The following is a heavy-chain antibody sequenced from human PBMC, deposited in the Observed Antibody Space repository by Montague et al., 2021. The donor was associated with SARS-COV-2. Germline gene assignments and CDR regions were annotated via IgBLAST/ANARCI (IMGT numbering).Heavy chain of an antibody. J-gene: IGHJ4*02. CDR3: ASDRGELHAADY. CDR1: GFTFSSYS. Sequence: SLRLSCAASGFTFSSYSMNWVRQAPGKGLEWVSSISSSSSYIYYADSVKGRSTISRDNAKNSLYLQMNSLGAEDTAVYYCASDRGELHAADYWGQGTLVTVSS. D-gene: IGHD1-26*01. CDR2: ISSSSSYI. V-gene: IGHV3-21*01.